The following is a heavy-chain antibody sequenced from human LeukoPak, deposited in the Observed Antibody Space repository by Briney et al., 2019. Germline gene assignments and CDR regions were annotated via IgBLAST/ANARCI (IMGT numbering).Heavy chain of an antibody. J-gene: IGHJ5*02. CDR2: IYTSGST. CDR3: ARDFHYYGSGSYWDWFDP. CDR1: GDSISSTSYY. Sequence: SETLSLTCTVSGDSISSTSYYWSWIRQPAGKGLEWIGRIYTSGSTNYNPSLKSRVTMSVDTSKNQFSLKLSSVTAADTAVYYCARDFHYYGSGSYWDWFDPWGQGTLVTVSS. V-gene: IGHV4-61*02. D-gene: IGHD3-10*01.